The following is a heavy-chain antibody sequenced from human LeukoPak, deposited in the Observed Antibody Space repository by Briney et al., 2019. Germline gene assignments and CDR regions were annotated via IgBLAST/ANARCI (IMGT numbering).Heavy chain of an antibody. D-gene: IGHD5-24*01. Sequence: ASVKVSCKASGYTFTSYDINRVRQATGQGLEWMRWMNPNSGNTGYAQKFQGRVTMTRDTSISTAYMELSSLRSEDTAVYYCARARKMARSYSMDVWGKGTTVTISS. CDR3: ARARKMARSYSMDV. V-gene: IGHV1-8*01. J-gene: IGHJ6*03. CDR2: MNPNSGNT. CDR1: GYTFTSYD.